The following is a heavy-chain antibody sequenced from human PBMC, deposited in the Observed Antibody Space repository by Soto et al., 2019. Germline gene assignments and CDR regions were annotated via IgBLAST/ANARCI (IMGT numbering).Heavy chain of an antibody. CDR2: ISCYNGKT. Sequence: QVQVVQSGDEVKETGASVRVSCKTSGYSFTAYGISWVRQAPGQGLEWMGWISCYNGKTKYAQKVQGRVTMTTDTSTSTAYMEVRMLRSDVTAIYYCARDAAPPELRFLEWHNYDYNGMDVWGQGTTVTVSS. D-gene: IGHD3-3*01. V-gene: IGHV1-18*01. CDR1: GYSFTAYG. J-gene: IGHJ6*02. CDR3: ARDAAPPELRFLEWHNYDYNGMDV.